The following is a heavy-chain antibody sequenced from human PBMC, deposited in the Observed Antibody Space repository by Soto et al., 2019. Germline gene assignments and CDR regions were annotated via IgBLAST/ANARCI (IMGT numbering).Heavy chain of an antibody. Sequence: EVQLVESGGGLVQPGGSLRLSCTASGLTFSRHWMSWVRQAPGKGLEWVANIKQDGSEKYYVDSVKGRFTISRDNSKNTLYLQMNSLRAEDTAVYYCAKDISKTTYKWFGELEQWGQGTLVTVSS. CDR3: AKDISKTTYKWFGELEQ. CDR1: GLTFSRHW. J-gene: IGHJ4*02. D-gene: IGHD3-10*01. V-gene: IGHV3-7*01. CDR2: IKQDGSEK.